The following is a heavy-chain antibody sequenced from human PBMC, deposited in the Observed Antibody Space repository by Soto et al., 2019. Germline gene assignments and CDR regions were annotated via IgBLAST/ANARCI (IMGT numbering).Heavy chain of an antibody. CDR2: IKSKVDGETT. CDR3: ATEGYCTSTTCEAFDS. J-gene: IGHJ4*02. Sequence: PGGSLRLSCAASGFTFNNAWMNWVRQAPGKGLEWVGRIKSKVDGETTHYAAPVKGRFTISRDGSKNTVSLQMNSLKTEDTAVYYCATEGYCTSTTCEAFDSWGQGTLVTV. V-gene: IGHV3-15*01. CDR1: GFTFNNAW. D-gene: IGHD2-2*01.